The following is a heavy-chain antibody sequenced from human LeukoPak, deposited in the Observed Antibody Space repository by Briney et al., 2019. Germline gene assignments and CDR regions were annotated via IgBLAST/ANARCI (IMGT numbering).Heavy chain of an antibody. V-gene: IGHV4-4*07. CDR2: IYTSGST. CDR1: GGSISSYY. Sequence: PSETLSLTCTVSGGSISSYYRSWIRQPAGKGLEWIGRIYTSGSTSYNPSLKSRVTISVDTSKNQFSLKLSSVTAADTAVYYCARTTEGGYSYGYFYYYYMDVWGKGTTVTISS. J-gene: IGHJ6*03. CDR3: ARTTEGGYSYGYFYYYYMDV. D-gene: IGHD5-18*01.